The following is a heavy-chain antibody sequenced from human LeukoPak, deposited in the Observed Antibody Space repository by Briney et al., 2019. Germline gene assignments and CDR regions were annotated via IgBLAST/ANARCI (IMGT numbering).Heavy chain of an antibody. Sequence: GGSLRLSCAASGFTFSSYAMSWVRQAPGKGLEWVSAISGSGGSTYYADSVKGRFTISRDNSKNTLYLQMNSLRSEDTAVYYCASSVYQSRVVPVQNAFDIWGQGTMVTVSS. V-gene: IGHV3-23*01. J-gene: IGHJ3*02. CDR1: GFTFSSYA. CDR2: ISGSGGST. CDR3: ASSVYQSRVVPVQNAFDI. D-gene: IGHD2-2*01.